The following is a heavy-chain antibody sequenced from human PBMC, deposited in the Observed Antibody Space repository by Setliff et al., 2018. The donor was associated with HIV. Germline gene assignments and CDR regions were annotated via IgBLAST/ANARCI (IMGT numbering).Heavy chain of an antibody. Sequence: PSETLSLTCAVYGGSFSGYYWSWIRQPPGKGLEWLGEIDHTGSTNYNLSLKSRVTMSVDTSKNQFSLRLSSVTAADTAIYYCARVPTSSWYVTTQRTKEYFHHWGQGTLVTVSS. J-gene: IGHJ1*01. CDR3: ARVPTSSWYVTTQRTKEYFHH. CDR2: IDHTGST. CDR1: GGSFSGYY. V-gene: IGHV4-34*01. D-gene: IGHD6-13*01.